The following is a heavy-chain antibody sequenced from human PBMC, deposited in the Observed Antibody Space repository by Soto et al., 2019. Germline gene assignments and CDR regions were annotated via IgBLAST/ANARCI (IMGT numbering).Heavy chain of an antibody. CDR2: MNPNSGNT. V-gene: IGHV1-8*01. CDR1: GYTFTSYD. Sequence: QVQLVQSGAEVKKPGASVKVSCKASGYTFTSYDIHWVRQATGQGLEWMGWMNPNSGNTGYAQKFQGRVTMTRNTSITTAYMELSSLRFEDTAMYFCARILSLQLKREFDYWGQGTLVTVSS. CDR3: ARILSLQLKREFDY. J-gene: IGHJ4*02. D-gene: IGHD1-1*01.